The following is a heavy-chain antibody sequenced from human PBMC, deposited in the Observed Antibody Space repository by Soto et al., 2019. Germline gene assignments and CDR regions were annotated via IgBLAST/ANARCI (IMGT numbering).Heavy chain of an antibody. CDR2: IYYSGST. J-gene: IGHJ4*01. Sequence: SETLSLTCSVSGGSISSSGHYWGWIRQAPGKGLEWIGSIYYSGSTYHNPSLKSRVTISVDTSKNQFSLKLKSVTAADTAVYYCARTYISNWASWALFDLSGHGPLATVSS. CDR3: ARTYISNWASWALFDL. D-gene: IGHD6-13*01. CDR1: GGSISSSGHY. V-gene: IGHV4-39*01.